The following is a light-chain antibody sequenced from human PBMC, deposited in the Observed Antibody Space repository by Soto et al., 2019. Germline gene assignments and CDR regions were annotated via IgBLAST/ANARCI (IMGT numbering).Light chain of an antibody. CDR1: QSVSRY. V-gene: IGKV3-11*01. Sequence: EIVMTQSPATLSSSPGDRATISCRASQSVSRYLAWYQQKPGQAPRLLIYDASNMSTGIPARFSGSGSGTDFTIPISSLVPEDYAGYYCQQRSNWPSLTFGGGTKVEIK. J-gene: IGKJ4*01. CDR2: DAS. CDR3: QQRSNWPSLT.